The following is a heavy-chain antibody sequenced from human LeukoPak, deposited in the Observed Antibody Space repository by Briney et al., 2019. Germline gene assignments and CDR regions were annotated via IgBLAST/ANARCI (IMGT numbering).Heavy chain of an antibody. CDR1: GGSISSYY. J-gene: IGHJ2*01. CDR2: INHSGST. Sequence: PSETLSLTCTVSGGSISSYYWSWIRQPPEKGLEWIGEINHSGSTNYNPSLKSRVTISLDRSKNQFSLKLSSVTAADTAVYYCARQNYSDYVYWYFDLWGRGTLVTVSS. V-gene: IGHV4-34*01. CDR3: ARQNYSDYVYWYFDL. D-gene: IGHD4-11*01.